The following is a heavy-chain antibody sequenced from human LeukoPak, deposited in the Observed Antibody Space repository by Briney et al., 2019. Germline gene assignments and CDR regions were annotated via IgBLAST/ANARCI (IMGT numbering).Heavy chain of an antibody. J-gene: IGHJ3*02. Sequence: GGSLRLSCAASRFTVSSNYMSWVRQAPGKGLEWVSVIYSGGTTYYADSVKGRFTISRDNSKNTLYLQMNSLRAEDTAVYYCARSSGYSYGPGGDAFDIWGQGTMVTVSS. CDR3: ARSSGYSYGPGGDAFDI. CDR1: RFTVSSNY. CDR2: IYSGGTT. D-gene: IGHD5-18*01. V-gene: IGHV3-66*01.